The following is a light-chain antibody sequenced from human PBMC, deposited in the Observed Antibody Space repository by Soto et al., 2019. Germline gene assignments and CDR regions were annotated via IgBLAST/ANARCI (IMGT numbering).Light chain of an antibody. Sequence: QSVLTQPPSASGTPGQRVTISCSGSRSNIGSNYVYWYQQLPGTAPKLHIYSNNQRPSGVPDRFSGSKSGTSASLAISGLRSEDEADYYCGAWDDSLSGPAFGGGTKLTVL. CDR1: RSNIGSNY. V-gene: IGLV1-47*02. CDR3: GAWDDSLSGPA. CDR2: SNN. J-gene: IGLJ2*01.